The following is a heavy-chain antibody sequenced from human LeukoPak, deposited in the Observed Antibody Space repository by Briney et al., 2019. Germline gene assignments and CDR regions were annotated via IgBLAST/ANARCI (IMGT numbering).Heavy chain of an antibody. V-gene: IGHV1-18*01. CDR1: GYTFTSYG. CDR3: ARPKGGIAVAGAGENFDY. D-gene: IGHD6-19*01. Sequence: ASVKVSCKASGYTFTSYGISWVRQAPGQGLEWMGWISAYNGNTNYAQKLQGRVTMTTDTSTSTAYMELRSLRSDDTAVYYCARPKGGIAVAGAGENFDYWGQGTLVTVSS. CDR2: ISAYNGNT. J-gene: IGHJ4*02.